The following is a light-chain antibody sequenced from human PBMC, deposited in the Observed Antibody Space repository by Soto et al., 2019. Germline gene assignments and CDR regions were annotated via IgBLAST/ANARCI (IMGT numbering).Light chain of an antibody. V-gene: IGKV3-11*01. CDR3: QQRSNWPPIT. J-gene: IGKJ5*01. CDR2: DAS. CDR1: QSVSSY. Sequence: EIVLTQSPATLSLSPGERATLSCRASQSVSSYLAWYQQKPCQAPRLLIYDASNRATGIPARFSGSGSGTDFTLIISSLEPEDFAVYYCQQRSNWPPITFGQGTRLEIK.